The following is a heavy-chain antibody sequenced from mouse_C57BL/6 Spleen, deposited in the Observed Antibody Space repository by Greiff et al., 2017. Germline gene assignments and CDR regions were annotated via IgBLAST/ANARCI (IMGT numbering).Heavy chain of an antibody. CDR2: ISSGGSYT. V-gene: IGHV5-6*02. CDR3: ARRYDYVFDY. D-gene: IGHD2-4*01. CDR1: GFTFSSYG. J-gene: IGHJ2*01. Sequence: DVKLVESGGDLVKPGGSLKLSCAASGFTFSSYGMSWVRQTPDKRLEWVATISSGGSYTYYPDSVKGRFTISRDNAKNTLYLQMSSLKSEDTAMYYCARRYDYVFDYWGQGTTLTVSS.